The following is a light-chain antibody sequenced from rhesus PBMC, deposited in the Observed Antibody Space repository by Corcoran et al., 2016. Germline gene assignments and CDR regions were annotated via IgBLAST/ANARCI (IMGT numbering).Light chain of an antibody. V-gene: IGKV1-25*01. CDR1: QDIRTY. CDR2: YAT. CDR3: QPYNDLVT. Sequence: DIQMTQSPSAVSASEGDRVAITCRASQDIRTYLAWYQQKPGKAPRLLVYYATTLQRGVPSRFSGSGSGTEFTLPISGLPPEDFATYFCQPYNDLVTFGGGTKVEIK. J-gene: IGKJ4*01.